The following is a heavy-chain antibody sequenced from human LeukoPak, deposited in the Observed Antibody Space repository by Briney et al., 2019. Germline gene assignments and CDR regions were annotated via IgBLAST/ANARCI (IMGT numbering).Heavy chain of an antibody. D-gene: IGHD4-17*01. Sequence: SETLSLTCTVSGGSISSGAYYWSWIRQHPGKGLEWIGYIYNSGSTYYNSSLKSRVTISVDTSKNQFSLKLSSVTAADTAVYYCARGDYGDYVAKWFDPWGQGTLVTVSS. CDR2: IYNSGST. CDR3: ARGDYGDYVAKWFDP. V-gene: IGHV4-31*03. J-gene: IGHJ5*02. CDR1: GGSISSGAYY.